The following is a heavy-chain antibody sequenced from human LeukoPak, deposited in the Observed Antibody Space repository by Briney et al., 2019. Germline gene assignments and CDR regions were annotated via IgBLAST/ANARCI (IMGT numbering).Heavy chain of an antibody. J-gene: IGHJ4*02. CDR3: ARDGLAYCGGDCPFGDY. CDR1: GFTFSSYA. CDR2: ISYDGSNK. D-gene: IGHD2-21*02. V-gene: IGHV3-30*04. Sequence: GRSLRLSCAASGFTFSSYAMHWVRQAPGKGLEWVAVISYDGSNKYYADSVKGRFTISRDNYKNTLYLQMNSLRAEDTAVYYCARDGLAYCGGDCPFGDYWGQGTLVTVSS.